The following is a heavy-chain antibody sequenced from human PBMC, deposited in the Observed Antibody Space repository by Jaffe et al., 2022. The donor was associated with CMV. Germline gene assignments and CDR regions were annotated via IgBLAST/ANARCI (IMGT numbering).Heavy chain of an antibody. CDR2: VVPKFGVA. V-gene: IGHV1-69*18. CDR1: GGTFSNHA. Sequence: QVEMVQSGAELRKPGSSVMVSCKASGGTFSNHAISWLRQAPGHGLEWMGIVVPKFGVANVAQKFQGRVSITAAGSASSSFLEVRNLRSDDTAVYFCARGLTYAHRFLEYWGQGTLVTVSS. J-gene: IGHJ4*02. D-gene: IGHD1-1*01. CDR3: ARGLTYAHRFLEY.